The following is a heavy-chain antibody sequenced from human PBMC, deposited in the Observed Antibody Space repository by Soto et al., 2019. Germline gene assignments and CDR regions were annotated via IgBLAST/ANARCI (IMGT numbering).Heavy chain of an antibody. J-gene: IGHJ6*03. CDR2: IYHSGST. CDR1: GGSISSGGYY. V-gene: IGHV4-31*03. D-gene: IGHD2-2*01. Sequence: QVQLQESGPGLVKPSQTLSLTCTVSGGSISSGGYYWSWIRQHPGKGLEWIGYIYHSGSTYYNPSLKSRVTISVETSKHQFSLKLSSVTAADTAVYYCARGGRVPAAMSYYYYYMDVWGKGTTVTVSS. CDR3: ARGGRVPAAMSYYYYYMDV.